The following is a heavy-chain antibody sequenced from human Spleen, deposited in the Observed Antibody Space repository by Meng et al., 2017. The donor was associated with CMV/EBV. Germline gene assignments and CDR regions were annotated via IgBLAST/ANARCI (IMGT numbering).Heavy chain of an antibody. D-gene: IGHD6-6*01. V-gene: IGHV1-18*01. CDR1: GYTFNSYG. CDR2: NSTYNGNT. J-gene: IGHJ6*02. CDR3: ARGEYSSSSRGYYYYYYGMDV. Sequence: ASVKVSCKASGYTFNSYGFSWVRQAPGQGLEWMGWNSTYNGNTNYAQKLQGRVTMTADTSTTTAYMELRSLRSEDTAVYYCARGEYSSSSRGYYYYYYGMDVWGQGTTVTVSS.